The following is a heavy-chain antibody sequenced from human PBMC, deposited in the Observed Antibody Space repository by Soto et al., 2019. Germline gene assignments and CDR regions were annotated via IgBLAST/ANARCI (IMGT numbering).Heavy chain of an antibody. CDR3: ARERTGSRLDY. Sequence: GGSLRLSSATSGLTFSSYAIHWVRQAPGKGLEWVAVISYDGSNKYYADSVKGRFTISRDNSKNTLYLQMNSLRAEDTAVYYCARERTGSRLDYWGQGTLVTVSS. D-gene: IGHD2-8*02. V-gene: IGHV3-30-3*01. CDR2: ISYDGSNK. J-gene: IGHJ4*02. CDR1: GLTFSSYA.